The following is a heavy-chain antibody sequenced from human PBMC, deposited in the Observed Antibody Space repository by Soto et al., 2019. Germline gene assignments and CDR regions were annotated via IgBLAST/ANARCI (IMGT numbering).Heavy chain of an antibody. CDR2: ISYDGSNK. J-gene: IGHJ3*02. CDR3: AKGGYYDILTGYYKDDAFDI. CDR1: GFTFSSYG. D-gene: IGHD3-9*01. Sequence: GGSLRLSCAASGFTFSSYGMHWVRQAPGKGLEWVAVISYDGSNKYYADSVKGRFTISRDNSKNTLYLQMNSLRAEDTAVYYCAKGGYYDILTGYYKDDAFDIWGQGTMVTVSS. V-gene: IGHV3-30*18.